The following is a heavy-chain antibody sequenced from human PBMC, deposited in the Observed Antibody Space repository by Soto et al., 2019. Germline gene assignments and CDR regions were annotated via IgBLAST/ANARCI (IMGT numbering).Heavy chain of an antibody. V-gene: IGHV4-34*01. Sequence: SETLSLTCAFYGGSFSGYYWTWIRQPPGTGLEWIGEINHSGSTNYNPSLKSRVTISVDTSKNQFSLKLTSVTAADTAVYYCARELFGRSVWFDPWGQGTLVTVSS. J-gene: IGHJ5*02. D-gene: IGHD3-10*01. CDR1: GGSFSGYY. CDR2: INHSGST. CDR3: ARELFGRSVWFDP.